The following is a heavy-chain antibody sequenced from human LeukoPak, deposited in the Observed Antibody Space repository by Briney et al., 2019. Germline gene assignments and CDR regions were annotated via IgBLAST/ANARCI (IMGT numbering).Heavy chain of an antibody. V-gene: IGHV4-61*02. CDR1: GGAISSGSHY. CDR3: ARLSTVTMGTGAFDD. J-gene: IGHJ4*02. D-gene: IGHD4-17*01. CDR2: IYTSGST. Sequence: PSETLSLTCTVSGGAISSGSHYWSWIRQSAGKGLEWIGRIYTSGSTNYNPSLKSRVTISIDTSKNHFSLKLSSVTAADTAVYYCARLSTVTMGTGAFDDWGQGTLVTVSS.